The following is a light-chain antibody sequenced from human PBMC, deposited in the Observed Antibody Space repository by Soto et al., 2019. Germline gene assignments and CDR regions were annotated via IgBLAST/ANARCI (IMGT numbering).Light chain of an antibody. J-gene: IGLJ1*01. Sequence: SALXQPPSASGSPGQSVAISCTGTSSDVGGYDYVSWYQQHPGKAPKLMIYDVSKRPSGVPDRFSGSKSGNTASLTVSGLQAEDEADYYCSSYAGTYIVFGTGTKVTVL. CDR3: SSYAGTYIV. CDR1: SSDVGGYDY. V-gene: IGLV2-8*01. CDR2: DVS.